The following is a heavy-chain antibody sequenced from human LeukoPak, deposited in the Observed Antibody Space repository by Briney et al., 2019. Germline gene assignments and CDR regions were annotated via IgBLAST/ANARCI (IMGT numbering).Heavy chain of an antibody. V-gene: IGHV4-61*02. Sequence: SQTLSLTCTVSGGSISSGSYYWSWIRQPAGKGLEWIGRIYTSGSTNYNPSLKSRVTISVDTSKNQFSLKLSSVTAADTAVYYCARQYCSSDSCYYDYWGQGTLVTVSS. CDR3: ARQYCSSDSCYYDY. D-gene: IGHD2-15*01. CDR1: GGSISSGSYY. J-gene: IGHJ4*02. CDR2: IYTSGST.